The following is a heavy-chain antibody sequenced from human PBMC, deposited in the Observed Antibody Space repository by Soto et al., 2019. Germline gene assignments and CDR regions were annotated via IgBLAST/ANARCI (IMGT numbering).Heavy chain of an antibody. V-gene: IGHV1-2*02. CDR3: ARGGGVGVAGSAAFDM. J-gene: IGHJ3*02. Sequence: QLHLVQSGAVVKKPGASVTVSCSASGYPVTAYYMHWVRQAPGRGLEWVGGINPATGAAKYTQTFRGRVTLARDTSTRTVFMGLRGLTSEDTAVFYCARGGGVGVAGSAAFDMWGQGTLVTVSS. CDR1: GYPVTAYY. CDR2: INPATGAA. D-gene: IGHD3-3*01.